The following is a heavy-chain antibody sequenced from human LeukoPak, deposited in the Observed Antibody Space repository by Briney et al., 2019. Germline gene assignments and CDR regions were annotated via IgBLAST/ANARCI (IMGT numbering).Heavy chain of an antibody. CDR3: ARDFYYYYMDV. CDR2: IYTSGST. CDR1: GGSTSSYY. J-gene: IGHJ6*03. V-gene: IGHV4-4*07. Sequence: PSETLSLTCTVSGGSTSSYYWSWIPQPARKGLEWIGRIYTSGSTNYNPSLKSRVTMSVDTSKNQFSLKLSSVTAADTAVYYCARDFYYYYMDVWGKGTTVTVSS.